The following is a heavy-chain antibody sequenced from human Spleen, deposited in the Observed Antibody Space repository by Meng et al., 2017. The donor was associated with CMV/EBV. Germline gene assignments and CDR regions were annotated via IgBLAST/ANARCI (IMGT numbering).Heavy chain of an antibody. J-gene: IGHJ5*02. CDR3: ARDHGSQGLDP. CDR1: GFTFSTYE. CDR2: ISSSSRTI. V-gene: IGHV3-48*03. Sequence: GGSLRLSCAASGFTFSTYEMNWVRQAPGKGLEWVSYISSSSRTIYYADSVKGRFTISRDNAKNSLYLQMNSLRAEDTAVYYCARDHGSQGLDPWGQGTLVTVSS.